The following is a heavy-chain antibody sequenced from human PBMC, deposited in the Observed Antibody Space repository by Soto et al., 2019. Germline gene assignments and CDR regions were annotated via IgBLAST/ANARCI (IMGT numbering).Heavy chain of an antibody. J-gene: IGHJ5*02. CDR1: AVIFSSYA. CDR2: IIPIFGTA. V-gene: IGHV1-69*13. D-gene: IGHD4-4*01. CDR3: ARAGEDYSHNWFDP. Sequence: SVKVSCKASAVIFSSYAISWVRQAPGQGLEWMGGIIPIFGTANYAQKFQGRVTITADESTSTAYMELSSLRSEDTAVYYCARAGEDYSHNWFDPWGQGTLVTVSS.